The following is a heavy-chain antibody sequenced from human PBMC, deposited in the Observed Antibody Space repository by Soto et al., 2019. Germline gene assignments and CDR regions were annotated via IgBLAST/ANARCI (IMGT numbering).Heavy chain of an antibody. CDR2: ISGSGDRT. CDR1: GFTFSNYA. CDR3: AKGRRDDVLTGFYLTYFDY. Sequence: EVQLLESGGGLVQPGGSLRLSCAASGFTFSNYAMSWVRQAPGKGLKWVSSISGSGDRTFSADSLKGRFAISRDNSRNMLLLQISSLRADDTAVYYCAKGRRDDVLTGFYLTYFDYWGQGTQVTVPS. V-gene: IGHV3-23*01. D-gene: IGHD3-9*01. J-gene: IGHJ4*02.